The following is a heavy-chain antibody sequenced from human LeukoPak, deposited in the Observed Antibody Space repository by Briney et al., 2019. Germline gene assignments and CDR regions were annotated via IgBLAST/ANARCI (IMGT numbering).Heavy chain of an antibody. Sequence: GGSLRLSCAASGFTFSSYGMHWVRQAPGKGLEWVAVISYDGSNKYYADSVKGRFTISRDNSKNTLYLQMNSLRAEDTAVYYCAKGAPTILDYWGQGTLVTVSS. CDR3: AKGAPTILDY. CDR1: GFTFSSYG. V-gene: IGHV3-30*18. J-gene: IGHJ4*02. D-gene: IGHD5-12*01. CDR2: ISYDGSNK.